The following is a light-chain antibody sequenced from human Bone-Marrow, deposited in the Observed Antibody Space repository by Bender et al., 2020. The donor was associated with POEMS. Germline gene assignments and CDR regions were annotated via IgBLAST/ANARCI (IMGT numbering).Light chain of an antibody. CDR3: ATWNDSLNGAV. CDR2: DDR. V-gene: IGLV3-21*02. J-gene: IGLJ2*01. CDR1: NIWTKS. Sequence: SYVLTQPPSVSVAPGQTARITCGGTNIWTKSVHWYQQKSGQAPVVVVYDDRDRPSGIPERFSGSDSGDTATLTISGLQSEDEADYWCATWNDSLNGAVFGGETKLTVL.